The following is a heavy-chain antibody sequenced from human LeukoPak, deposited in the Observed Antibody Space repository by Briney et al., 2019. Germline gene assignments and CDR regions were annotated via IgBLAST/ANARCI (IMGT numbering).Heavy chain of an antibody. V-gene: IGHV4-59*11. CDR3: ARVTSYYYYMDV. Sequence: SEALSLTCTVSGGSISSHYWSRIRQPPGKGLGWIGYIYYSGSTNYNPSLKSRVTISVDTSKNQFSLKLSSVTAADTAVYYCARVTSYYYYMDVWGKGTTVTVSS. CDR1: GGSISSHY. CDR2: IYYSGST. J-gene: IGHJ6*03.